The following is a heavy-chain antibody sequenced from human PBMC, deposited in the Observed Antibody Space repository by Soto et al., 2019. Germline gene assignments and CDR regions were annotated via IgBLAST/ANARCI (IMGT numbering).Heavy chain of an antibody. CDR3: ARSYGDYINFDY. Sequence: ETLSLTCAVYGGSFSGYYWSWIRQPPGKGLEWIGEINHSGSTNYNPSLKSRVTISVDTSKNQFSLKLSSVTAADTAVYYCARSYGDYINFDYWGQGTLVTVSS. J-gene: IGHJ4*02. D-gene: IGHD4-17*01. V-gene: IGHV4-34*01. CDR2: INHSGST. CDR1: GGSFSGYY.